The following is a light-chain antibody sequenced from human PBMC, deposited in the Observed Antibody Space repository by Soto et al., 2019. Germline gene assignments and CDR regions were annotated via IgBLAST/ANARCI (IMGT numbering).Light chain of an antibody. CDR2: LNSDGSH. Sequence: QPVRTQSPSASASLGASVKLTCTLSSGHSSYAIAWHQQQPEKGPRYLMKLNSDGSHSKGDGIPDRFSGSSSGAERYLTISSLQSEDEADYYCQTWGTGIAVFGGGTQLTVL. J-gene: IGLJ7*01. V-gene: IGLV4-69*01. CDR3: QTWGTGIAV. CDR1: SGHSSYA.